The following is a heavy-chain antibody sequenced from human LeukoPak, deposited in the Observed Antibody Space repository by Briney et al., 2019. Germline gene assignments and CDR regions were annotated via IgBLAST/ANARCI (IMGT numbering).Heavy chain of an antibody. D-gene: IGHD1-26*01. CDR1: GGSISSSSYY. CDR2: IYYSGST. Sequence: PSETLSLTCTVSGGSISSSSYYWGWIRQPPGKGLEWIGSIYYSGSTYYNPSLKSRVTISVDTSKNQFSLKLSSMTPADTAVYYCARDAVYSGSYYDWFDPWGQGTLVTVSS. CDR3: ARDAVYSGSYYDWFDP. V-gene: IGHV4-39*07. J-gene: IGHJ5*02.